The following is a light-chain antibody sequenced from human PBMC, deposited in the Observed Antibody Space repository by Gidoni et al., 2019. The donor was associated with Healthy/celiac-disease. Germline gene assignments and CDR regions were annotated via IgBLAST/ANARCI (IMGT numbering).Light chain of an antibody. CDR1: QSISSY. V-gene: IGKV1-39*01. CDR3: QQSYSTLFT. J-gene: IGKJ3*01. CDR2: AAS. Sequence: DIQMTQSPSSLSASVGDRVTITCRASQSISSYLNWYQQKPGKAPKLLIYAASSLQCGVPSRFSGSGSGTDFTLTISSLQPEDFATYYCQQSYSTLFTFGPGTKVDIK.